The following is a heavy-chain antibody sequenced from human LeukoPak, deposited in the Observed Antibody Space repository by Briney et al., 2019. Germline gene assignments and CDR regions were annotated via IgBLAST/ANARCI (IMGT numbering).Heavy chain of an antibody. Sequence: GGSLRLSCEGSGFTFDDYTMHWGRQAPAKGGERGSVINRGGSTTVYAESVKGRFTISRDNTKNSLYLQMNSLRPEDTALYYCAKGPTMPPHYSTTRNYFETKAHFDYWGQGTLVTVSS. V-gene: IGHV3-43*01. J-gene: IGHJ4*02. D-gene: IGHD1-26*01. CDR1: GFTFDDYT. CDR3: AKGPTMPPHYSTTRNYFETKAHFDY. CDR2: INRGGSTT.